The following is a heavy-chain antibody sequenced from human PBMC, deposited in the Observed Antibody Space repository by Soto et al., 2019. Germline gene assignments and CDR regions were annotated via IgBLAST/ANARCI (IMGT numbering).Heavy chain of an antibody. V-gene: IGHV4-59*02. CDR1: GASVSGDY. D-gene: IGHD6-6*01. Sequence: QVQLQESGPGLVKPSETLSLTCTVSGASVSGDYWSWIRLPPGKGLECIGYISNNGDTNYSPSLKSRVTMSLDTSRNQFSLKLTSVTAADTAVYYCARTARRFDYWGQGTLVTVSS. J-gene: IGHJ4*02. CDR2: ISNNGDT. CDR3: ARTARRFDY.